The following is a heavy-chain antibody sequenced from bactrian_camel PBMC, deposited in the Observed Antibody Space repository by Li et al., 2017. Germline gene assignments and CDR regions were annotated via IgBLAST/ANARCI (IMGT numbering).Heavy chain of an antibody. CDR1: GATQDIGC. Sequence: VQLVESGGESVQAGGSLRLSCVASGATQDIGCMGWFRQVPGLEREGIGSIDSDGITTYADSVKGRFTISRDSSNNTLFLQMNSLKPEDSAMYFCAADWDCRKVTVAHTNFGYWGQGTQVTVS. V-gene: IGHV3S53*01. CDR2: IDSDGIT. J-gene: IGHJ6*01. D-gene: IGHD5*01. CDR3: AADWDCRKVTVAHTNFGY.